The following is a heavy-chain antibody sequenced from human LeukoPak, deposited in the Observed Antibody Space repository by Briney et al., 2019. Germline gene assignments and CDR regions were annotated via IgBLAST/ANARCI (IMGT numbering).Heavy chain of an antibody. V-gene: IGHV1-18*01. CDR1: DYIFTDYG. J-gene: IGHJ6*03. Sequence: VASVKVSFTASDYIFTDYGVTWVRQAPGQGLEWMGWISAYNGHTDYSKKVQGRVTMTTDTSTSTAYMELRSLNSDDTAVYFCARSARDWNFRSFIDVWGKGTTVTVS. CDR2: ISAYNGHT. CDR3: ARSARDWNFRSFIDV. D-gene: IGHD1-7*01.